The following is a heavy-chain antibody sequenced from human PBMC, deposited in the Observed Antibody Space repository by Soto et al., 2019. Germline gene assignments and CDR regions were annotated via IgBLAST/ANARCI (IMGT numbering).Heavy chain of an antibody. CDR1: GGSFSGYY. CDR3: ARGPTRSDIRFFDWFTLWSSDDAFDI. J-gene: IGHJ3*02. V-gene: IGHV4-34*01. CDR2: INHSGST. D-gene: IGHD3-9*01. Sequence: PSETLSLTCAVYGGSFSGYYWSWIRQPPGKGLEWIGEINHSGSTNYNPSLKSRVTISVDTSKNQFSLKLSSVTAADTAVYYCARGPTRSDIRFFDWFTLWSSDDAFDIWAKGTMVTVSS.